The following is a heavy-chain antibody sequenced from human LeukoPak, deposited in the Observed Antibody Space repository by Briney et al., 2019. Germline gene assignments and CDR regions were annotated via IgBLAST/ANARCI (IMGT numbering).Heavy chain of an antibody. CDR3: ASSAGYCSGGSCYYY. CDR1: GFTFDDYG. D-gene: IGHD2-15*01. Sequence: PGGSLRLSCAASGFTFDDYGMSWVRQAPGKGLEWVSGINWNGGSTGYADSVKGRFTISRDNAKNSLYLQMNSLRAEDTAVYYCASSAGYCSGGSCYYYWGQGTLVTVSS. V-gene: IGHV3-20*04. J-gene: IGHJ4*02. CDR2: INWNGGST.